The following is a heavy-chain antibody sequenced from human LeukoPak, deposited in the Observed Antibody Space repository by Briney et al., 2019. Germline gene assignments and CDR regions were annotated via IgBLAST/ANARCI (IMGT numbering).Heavy chain of an antibody. CDR3: ARKGIVFWSGYYTGKVHYYYMDV. J-gene: IGHJ6*03. CDR2: INHSGST. CDR1: GGSFSGYY. D-gene: IGHD3-3*01. Sequence: PSETLSLTCAVYGGSFSGYYWSWIRQPPGKGLEWIGVINHSGSTNYNPSLKSRVTISVDTSKNQFSLKLSSVTAADTAVYYCARKGIVFWSGYYTGKVHYYYMDVWGKGTTVTVSS. V-gene: IGHV4-34*01.